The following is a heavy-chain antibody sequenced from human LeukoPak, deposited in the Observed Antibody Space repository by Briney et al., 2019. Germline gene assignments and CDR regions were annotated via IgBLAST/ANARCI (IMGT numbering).Heavy chain of an antibody. J-gene: IGHJ6*02. CDR3: ARDRIAARPVYYYDMDV. CDR2: IWYDGSDK. D-gene: IGHD6-6*01. CDR1: GFIFSSYG. Sequence: GGSLRLSCAASGFIFSSYGMHWVRQAPGKGLEWVAVIWYDGSDKYYADSVKGRFTISRDNSKNTLYLQMNSLRVEDTAVYNCARDRIAARPVYYYDMDVWGQGTTVTVSS. V-gene: IGHV3-33*01.